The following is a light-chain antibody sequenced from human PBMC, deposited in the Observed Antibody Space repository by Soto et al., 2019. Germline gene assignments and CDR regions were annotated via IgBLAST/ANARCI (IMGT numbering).Light chain of an antibody. CDR1: SSNIGNNY. Sequence: QSALTQPPSVSAAPGQKVTISCSGSSSNIGNNYVAWYQQLPGTAPKLLLYDDNKRPSGIPDRFSGSKSGTSATLGITGLLTGDDADYYCGTWDSRLSGWVFGGGTQLTVL. V-gene: IGLV1-51*01. CDR2: DDN. CDR3: GTWDSRLSGWV. J-gene: IGLJ3*02.